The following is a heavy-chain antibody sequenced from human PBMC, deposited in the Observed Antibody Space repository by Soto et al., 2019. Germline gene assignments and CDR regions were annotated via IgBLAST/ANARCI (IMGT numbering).Heavy chain of an antibody. J-gene: IGHJ4*02. CDR1: GFTFSSYA. Sequence: EVQLLESGGGLVQPGGSLRLSCAASGFTFSSYAMSWVRQAPGKGLEWVSAISGSGGSTYYADSVKGRFTISRDNSKNTLYLQMNSLRAEDTAVYYCAKPPPGARSLAAAFDYWGQGTLVTVSS. CDR2: ISGSGGST. D-gene: IGHD6-13*01. V-gene: IGHV3-23*01. CDR3: AKPPPGARSLAAAFDY.